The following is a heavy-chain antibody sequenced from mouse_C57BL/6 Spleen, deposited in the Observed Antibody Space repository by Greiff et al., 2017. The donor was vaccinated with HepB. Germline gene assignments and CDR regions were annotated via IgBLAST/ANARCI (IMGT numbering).Heavy chain of an antibody. J-gene: IGHJ2*01. CDR3: ARYSSNFDY. CDR1: GYTFTSYW. CDR2: IDPSDSYT. D-gene: IGHD3-1*01. V-gene: IGHV1-59*01. Sequence: QVHVKQPGAELVRPGTSVKLSCKASGYTFTSYWMHWVKQRPGQGLEWIGVIDPSDSYTNYNQKFKGKATLTVDTSSSTAYMQLSSLTSEDSAVYYCARYSSNFDYWGQGTTLTVSS.